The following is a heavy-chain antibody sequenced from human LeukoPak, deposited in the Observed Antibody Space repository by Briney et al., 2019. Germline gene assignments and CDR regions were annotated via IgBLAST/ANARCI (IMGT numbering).Heavy chain of an antibody. J-gene: IGHJ4*02. CDR1: GGSISSYY. CDR3: TRAPPYGSGWSKGVLDY. Sequence: SETLSLTCTVSGGSISSYYWSWIRQPAGKGLEWIGRIYTSGSTNYNPSLKSRVTISVDKSKNQFSLKMSSVTAADTAVYYCTRAPPYGSGWSKGVLDYWGQGTLVTVSS. CDR2: IYTSGST. D-gene: IGHD6-19*01. V-gene: IGHV4-4*07.